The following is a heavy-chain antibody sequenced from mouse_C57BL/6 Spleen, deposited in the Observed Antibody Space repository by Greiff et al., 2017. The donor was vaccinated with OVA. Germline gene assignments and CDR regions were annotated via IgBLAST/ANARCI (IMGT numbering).Heavy chain of an antibody. D-gene: IGHD1-1*01. J-gene: IGHJ2*01. Sequence: QVQLQQSGAELVKPGASVKISCKASGYAFSSYWMNWVKQRPGKGLEWIGQIYPGDGDTNYNGKFKGKATLTADKSSSTAYMQLSSLTSEDSAVYFCARYHYYGSSYFDYWGQGTTLTVSS. CDR3: ARYHYYGSSYFDY. V-gene: IGHV1-80*01. CDR1: GYAFSSYW. CDR2: IYPGDGDT.